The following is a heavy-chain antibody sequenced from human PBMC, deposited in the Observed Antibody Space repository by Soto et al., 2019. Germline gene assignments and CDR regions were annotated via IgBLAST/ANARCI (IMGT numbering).Heavy chain of an antibody. CDR3: ARARHPAYYYDSSGYPRSFYGMDV. Sequence: SVKVSCKASGGTFSSYAISWVRQAPGQGLEWMGGIIPIFGTTNYAQKFQGRVTITADKSTSTAYMELSSLRSEDTAVYYCARARHPAYYYDSSGYPRSFYGMDVWGQGTTVTVSS. V-gene: IGHV1-69*06. J-gene: IGHJ6*02. CDR1: GGTFSSYA. CDR2: IIPIFGTT. D-gene: IGHD3-22*01.